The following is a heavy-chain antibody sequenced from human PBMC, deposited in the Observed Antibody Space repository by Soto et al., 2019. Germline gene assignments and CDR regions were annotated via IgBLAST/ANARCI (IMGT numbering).Heavy chain of an antibody. Sequence: PSETLSLTCTVSGGSISSYYWSWIRQPPGKGLEWIGYIYYSGSTNYNPSLKSRVTISVDTSKNQFSLKLSSVTAADTAVYYCARLSIAAAGIDYWGQGTLVTVSS. CDR3: ARLSIAAAGIDY. D-gene: IGHD6-13*01. CDR1: GGSISSYY. J-gene: IGHJ4*02. V-gene: IGHV4-59*08. CDR2: IYYSGST.